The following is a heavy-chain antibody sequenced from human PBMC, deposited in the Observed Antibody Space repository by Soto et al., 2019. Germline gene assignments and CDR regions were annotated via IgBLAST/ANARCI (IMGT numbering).Heavy chain of an antibody. V-gene: IGHV4-61*01. CDR3: ARDLNPVVTPYGMDV. Sequence: QVQLQESGPGLVKPSETLSLTCTVSGGSVSSGSYYWSWIRQPPGKGLEWIGYIYYSGSTNYNPSLKSRVTISVDTSKNQFSLKLSSVTAADTAVYYCARDLNPVVTPYGMDVWGQGTTVTVSS. J-gene: IGHJ6*02. CDR2: IYYSGST. D-gene: IGHD2-15*01. CDR1: GGSVSSGSYY.